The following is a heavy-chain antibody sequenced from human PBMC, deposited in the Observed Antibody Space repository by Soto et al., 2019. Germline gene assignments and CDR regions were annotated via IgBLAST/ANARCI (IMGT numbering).Heavy chain of an antibody. CDR2: TIPFFGTS. V-gene: IGHV1-69*13. CDR3: ARVGYIINHALDV. CDR1: GGTFSSYA. D-gene: IGHD2-8*02. Sequence: SVKVSCKASGGTFSSYALNWVRQAPGQGLEWMGGTIPFFGTSNYAQKFQGRVTITADESTSTDYMELRSLRSEDTAVYYCARVGYIINHALDVWGQGTTVPVYS. J-gene: IGHJ6*02.